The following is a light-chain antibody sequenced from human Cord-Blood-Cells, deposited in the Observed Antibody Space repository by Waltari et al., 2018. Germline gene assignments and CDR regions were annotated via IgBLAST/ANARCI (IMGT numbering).Light chain of an antibody. V-gene: IGLV2-14*01. J-gene: IGLJ3*02. CDR1: SSDVGGSNY. Sequence: QSALTQPASVSGSPGQSITISCTGTSSDVGGSNYVSWYQQHPGKAPKLMIYEVSNRPSGVSNRFSGSKSGNTASLTISGLQAEDEADYYCSSYTSSSTSFGGGTKLTVL. CDR3: SSYTSSSTS. CDR2: EVS.